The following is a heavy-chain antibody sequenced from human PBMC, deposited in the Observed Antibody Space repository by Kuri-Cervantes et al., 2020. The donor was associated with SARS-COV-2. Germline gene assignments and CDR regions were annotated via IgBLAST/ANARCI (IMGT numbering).Heavy chain of an antibody. D-gene: IGHD7-27*01. CDR2: ISSSSSTI. J-gene: IGHJ3*02. Sequence: GESLKISCAASGFTFSSYSMNWVRQAPGKGLGWVSYISSSSSTIYYSDSVKGRFTISRDNAKNSLYLQMNSLRAEDTAVYYCARESGVDWGSDAFDIWGQGTMVTVSS. V-gene: IGHV3-48*01. CDR1: GFTFSSYS. CDR3: ARESGVDWGSDAFDI.